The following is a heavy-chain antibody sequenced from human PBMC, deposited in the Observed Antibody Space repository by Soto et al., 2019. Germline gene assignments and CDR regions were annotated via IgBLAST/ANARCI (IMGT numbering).Heavy chain of an antibody. CDR1: GFTFVDLA. D-gene: IGHD6-13*01. J-gene: IGHJ1*01. Sequence: EVQLVESGGGLVKPGGPLSPSWEASGFTFVDLAWPWVRQFPGKGLEGVSGINWNSGSIGYGDSVKGRFPISRDNAKNSLHLQMNSLSAEDTAFYYCVKDECINWYSGHFRHWGQGTLVTVSS. CDR3: VKDECINWYSGHFRH. V-gene: IGHV3-9*01. CDR2: INWNSGSI.